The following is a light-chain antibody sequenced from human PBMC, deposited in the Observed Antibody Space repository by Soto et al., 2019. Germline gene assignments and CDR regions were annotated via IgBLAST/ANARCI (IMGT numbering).Light chain of an antibody. CDR2: GAF. V-gene: IGKV3-15*01. CDR1: QSVSSN. Sequence: EIVMTQSPVTLSVSPGEMATLSCSASQSVSSNLAWYQQKPGQAPSLLIYGAFTRATGIPDRFSGSGSGTDFTLTISRLEPEDFAVYYCQQYNTWPPITFGQGTRLEIK. J-gene: IGKJ5*01. CDR3: QQYNTWPPIT.